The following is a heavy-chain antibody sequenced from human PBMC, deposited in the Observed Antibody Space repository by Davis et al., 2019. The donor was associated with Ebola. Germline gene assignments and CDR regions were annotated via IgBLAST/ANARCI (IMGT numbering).Heavy chain of an antibody. V-gene: IGHV3-9*01. CDR3: AKDMMGVDTAMVWGYYYGMDV. CDR2: ISWNSGSI. Sequence: SLKISCAASGFTFDDYAMHWVRQAPGKGLEWVSGISWNSGSIGYADSVKGRFTISRDNAKNSLYLQMNSLRAEDTALYYSAKDMMGVDTAMVWGYYYGMDVWGQGTTVTVSS. CDR1: GFTFDDYA. J-gene: IGHJ6*02. D-gene: IGHD5-18*01.